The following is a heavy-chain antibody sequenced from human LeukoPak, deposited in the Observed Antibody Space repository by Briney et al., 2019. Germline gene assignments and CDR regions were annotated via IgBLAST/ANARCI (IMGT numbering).Heavy chain of an antibody. V-gene: IGHV3-64*01. CDR1: GFTFSTFV. D-gene: IGHD6-19*01. J-gene: IGHJ6*03. CDR2: ISSNGGST. CDR3: ARDKAGYMDV. Sequence: GGALRFSCAAPGFTFSTFVMYWVRQAPGKGLEYVSGISSNGGSTYYVNAVKGRFTISRDNSKNTLYLQMGSLRADDMAVYYCARDKAGYMDVWGKGTTVTVSS.